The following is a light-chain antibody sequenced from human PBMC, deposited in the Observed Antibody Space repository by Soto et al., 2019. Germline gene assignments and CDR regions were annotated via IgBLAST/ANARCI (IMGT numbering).Light chain of an antibody. CDR2: KTS. CDR1: QSLSGW. J-gene: IGKJ2*01. Sequence: DIQMTQSPSTLSASVGDRVTITCRASQSLSGWLAWYQQKPGKAPKVLIYKTSTLESGVPSRFXGSGSGTEFTLTISSLQPDDFATYYCLQYNSLYTFGQGTKLEIK. CDR3: LQYNSLYT. V-gene: IGKV1-5*03.